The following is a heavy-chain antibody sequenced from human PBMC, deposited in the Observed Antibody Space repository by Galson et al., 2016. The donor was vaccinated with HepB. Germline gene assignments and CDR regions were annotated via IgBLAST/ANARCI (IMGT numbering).Heavy chain of an antibody. CDR1: GFTFSDYT. D-gene: IGHD1-7*01. V-gene: IGHV3-21*01. CDR3: ATDHEESGWELPSYDAVDI. J-gene: IGHJ3*02. CDR2: ITGRGSYI. Sequence: SLRLSCAASGFTFSDYTMNWVRQAPGKGPEWVSSITGRGSYIYYVDSVKGRFTISRDNAKDSLYLQMDSLRAEDTAVYYCATDHEESGWELPSYDAVDIWGQGTMVTVSS.